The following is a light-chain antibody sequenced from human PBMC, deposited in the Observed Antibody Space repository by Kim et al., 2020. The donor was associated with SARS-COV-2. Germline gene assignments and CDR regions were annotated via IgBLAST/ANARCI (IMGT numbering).Light chain of an antibody. J-gene: IGLJ3*02. Sequence: GQSITIAYTGTSRDVGGYNYVSWYQQHPGKAPKLMIYDVSKRPSGVSNRFSGSKSGNTASLTISGLQAEDEADYYCSSYTSSSTLVFGGGTQLTVL. CDR1: SRDVGGYNY. CDR2: DVS. V-gene: IGLV2-14*04. CDR3: SSYTSSSTLV.